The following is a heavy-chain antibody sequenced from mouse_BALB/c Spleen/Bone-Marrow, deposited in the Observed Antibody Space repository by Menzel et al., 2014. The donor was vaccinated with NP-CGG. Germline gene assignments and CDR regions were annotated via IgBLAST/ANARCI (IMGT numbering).Heavy chain of an antibody. Sequence: EVKLMESGPSLVKPSQTLPLTCSVTGDSITGGYWHWIRKLPGNKLECMGYISYRGTTYYNPSLKSRISITRDTSKNQYYLELNSVAAEDTATYYCARTGFFDVWGAGTTVTVSS. V-gene: IGHV3-8*02. J-gene: IGHJ1*01. CDR3: ARTGFFDV. CDR2: ISYRGTT. CDR1: GDSITGGY.